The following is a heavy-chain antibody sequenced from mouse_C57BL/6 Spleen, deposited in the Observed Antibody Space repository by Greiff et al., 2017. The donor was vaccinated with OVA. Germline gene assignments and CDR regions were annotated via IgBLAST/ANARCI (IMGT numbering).Heavy chain of an antibody. V-gene: IGHV5-9*01. Sequence: EVMLVESGGGLVKPGGSLKLSCAASGFTFSSYTMSWVRQTPEKRLEWVATISGGGGNTYYPDSVKGRFTISRDNAKNTLYLQMSSLRSEDTALYYCARQGTYYSNYDFDYWGQGTTLTVSS. D-gene: IGHD2-5*01. CDR1: GFTFSSYT. CDR3: ARQGTYYSNYDFDY. CDR2: ISGGGGNT. J-gene: IGHJ2*01.